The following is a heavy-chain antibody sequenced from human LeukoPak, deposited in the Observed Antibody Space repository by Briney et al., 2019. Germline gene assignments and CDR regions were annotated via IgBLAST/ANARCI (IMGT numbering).Heavy chain of an antibody. J-gene: IGHJ4*02. D-gene: IGHD5-12*01. Sequence: GGSLRLSCAASGFTVSSNYMSWVRQAPGEGLEWVSVIYSGGSTYYADSVKGRFTISRDNSKNTLYLQMNSLRAEDTAVYYCARGNGYAYYFDYWGQGTLVTVSS. V-gene: IGHV3-66*01. CDR1: GFTVSSNY. CDR3: ARGNGYAYYFDY. CDR2: IYSGGST.